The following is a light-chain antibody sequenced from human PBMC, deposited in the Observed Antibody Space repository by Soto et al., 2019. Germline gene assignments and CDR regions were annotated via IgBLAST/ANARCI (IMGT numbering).Light chain of an antibody. CDR3: QQRSYLPPT. V-gene: IGKV3D-20*02. CDR2: GAS. Sequence: EIVLTQSPGALSLSPGERATLSCRASQSLSSSYVAWYQQKVGQPPRLLIYGASSRATGIPDRFSASGTGTDVTLTISRLEPEDFAVYYCQQRSYLPPTFGQGTRLEIK. J-gene: IGKJ5*01. CDR1: QSLSSSY.